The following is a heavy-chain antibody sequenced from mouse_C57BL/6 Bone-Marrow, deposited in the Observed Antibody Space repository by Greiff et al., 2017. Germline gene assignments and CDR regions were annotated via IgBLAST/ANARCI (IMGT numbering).Heavy chain of an antibody. V-gene: IGHV1-69*01. CDR3: ARGTPVVAPYAMDY. J-gene: IGHJ4*01. D-gene: IGHD1-1*01. CDR1: GYTFTSYW. Sequence: QVQLQQPGAELVMPGASVKLSCKASGYTFTSYWMHWVKQRPGQGLEWIGEIDPSDSYTNYNQKFKGKSTLTVDKSSSAAYIQLSSLTSEDSAVYYCARGTPVVAPYAMDYWGQGTSVTVSS. CDR2: IDPSDSYT.